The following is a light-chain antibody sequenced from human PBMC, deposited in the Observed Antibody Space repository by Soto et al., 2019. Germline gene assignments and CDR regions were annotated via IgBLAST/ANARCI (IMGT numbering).Light chain of an antibody. CDR3: QQYYTYPWT. Sequence: DIQMTQSPSTLSTSVGDRVTITCRASQSSTGKLAWYQRKPGKAPDLLIYDASSLESGVPSRFSGSGYGTQFTLTVSSLQPDDFATYYCQQYYTYPWTFGQGTKVDIK. V-gene: IGKV1-5*01. J-gene: IGKJ1*01. CDR1: QSSTGK. CDR2: DAS.